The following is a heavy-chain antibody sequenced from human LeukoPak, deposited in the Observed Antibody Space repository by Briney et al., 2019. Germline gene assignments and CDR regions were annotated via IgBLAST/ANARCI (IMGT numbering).Heavy chain of an antibody. CDR1: GGSISSYY. Sequence: SETLSLTCTVSGGSISSYYWSWIRQPPGKGLEWIGYIYYSGSTNYNPSLKSRVTISVDTSKNQFSLKLSSVTAADTAVYYCARHCSSTSCFPRAFDPWGQGTLVTVSS. CDR3: ARHCSSTSCFPRAFDP. CDR2: IYYSGST. D-gene: IGHD2-2*01. J-gene: IGHJ5*02. V-gene: IGHV4-59*08.